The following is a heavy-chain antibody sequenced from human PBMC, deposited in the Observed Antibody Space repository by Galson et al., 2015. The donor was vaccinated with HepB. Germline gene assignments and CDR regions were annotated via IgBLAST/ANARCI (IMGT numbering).Heavy chain of an antibody. D-gene: IGHD2-15*01. J-gene: IGHJ3*01. V-gene: IGHV1-18*04. CDR2: IIAYSGNT. CDR3: AALEEVVAARSAFDF. Sequence: SVKVSCKASGYTFTSYGISWVRQAPGQGLEWMGWIIAYSGNTNYAQKLQGRVTMTTDTSTSTAYMELRSLRSDDTAVYYCAALEEVVAARSAFDFWGQGTMVTVSS. CDR1: GYTFTSYG.